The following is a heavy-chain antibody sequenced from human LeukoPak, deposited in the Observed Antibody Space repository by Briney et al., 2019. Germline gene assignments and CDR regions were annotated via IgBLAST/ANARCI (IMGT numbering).Heavy chain of an antibody. CDR1: GFTFSDYY. D-gene: IGHD2-2*01. V-gene: IGHV3-11*05. J-gene: IGHJ4*02. Sequence: GGSLRLSCGASGFTFSDYYMSWIRQAPGKGLEWISYISSRSHYTNYADSVKGRFTISRDNAKNSLYLQMNSLGADDTAVYYCARGEYCTTSICYGLYYFDYWGQGTLITVSS. CDR3: ARGEYCTTSICYGLYYFDY. CDR2: ISSRSHYT.